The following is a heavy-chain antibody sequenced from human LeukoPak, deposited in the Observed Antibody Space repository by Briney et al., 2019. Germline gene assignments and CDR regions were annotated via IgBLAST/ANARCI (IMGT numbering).Heavy chain of an antibody. V-gene: IGHV3-30*03. CDR3: VRPMTTTRNFEH. CDR1: GFTFSSQP. Sequence: GGSLRLSCAASGFTFSSQPMHWVRQTPGKGLEWVALISFDGKSKFYGDSVIGRFTISRDNTKNTLFLQMNSLRAEDMGVYYCVRPMTTTRNFEHWGQGTLVTVPS. J-gene: IGHJ4*02. CDR2: ISFDGKSK. D-gene: IGHD1-1*01.